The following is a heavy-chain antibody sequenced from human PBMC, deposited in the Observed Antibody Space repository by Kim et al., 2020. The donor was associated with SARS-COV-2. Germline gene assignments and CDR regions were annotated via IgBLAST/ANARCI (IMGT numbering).Heavy chain of an antibody. CDR3: AKGRGITGTVLFDY. V-gene: IGHV3-23*01. Sequence: AASVKGRFTISRDNSKNTLYLQMNSLRAEDTAVYYCAKGRGITGTVLFDYWGQGTLVTVSS. J-gene: IGHJ4*02. D-gene: IGHD1-20*01.